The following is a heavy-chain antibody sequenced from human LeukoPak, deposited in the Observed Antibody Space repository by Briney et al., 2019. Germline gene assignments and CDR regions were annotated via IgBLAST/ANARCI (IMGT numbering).Heavy chain of an antibody. J-gene: IGHJ6*02. D-gene: IGHD3-22*01. CDR1: GGSISSYY. CDR3: ARDRRYYDSSGTVYFDAMDV. Sequence: PPETLSLTCTVSGGSISSYYWTWIRQPPGKGLEWIGYIYYSGSTNYNPSLKSRVTISVDTSKNQFSLKLTSVTAADTAVYYCARDRRYYDSSGTVYFDAMDVWGQGTTVTVSS. CDR2: IYYSGST. V-gene: IGHV4-59*01.